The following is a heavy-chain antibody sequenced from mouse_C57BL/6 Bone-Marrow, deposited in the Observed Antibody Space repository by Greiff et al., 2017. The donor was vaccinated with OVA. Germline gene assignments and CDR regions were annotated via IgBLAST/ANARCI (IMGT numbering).Heavy chain of an antibody. Sequence: EVQGVESGGGLVKPGGSLKLSCAASGFTFSDYGMHWVRQAPEKGLEWVAYISSGSSTIYYADTVKGRYTISRVNGKDTLFLQLTSLRSEATAMYYCASESTTVVAPYWYFDVWGTGTTVTVSS. J-gene: IGHJ1*03. CDR1: GFTFSDYG. CDR3: ASESTTVVAPYWYFDV. D-gene: IGHD1-1*01. V-gene: IGHV5-17*01. CDR2: ISSGSSTI.